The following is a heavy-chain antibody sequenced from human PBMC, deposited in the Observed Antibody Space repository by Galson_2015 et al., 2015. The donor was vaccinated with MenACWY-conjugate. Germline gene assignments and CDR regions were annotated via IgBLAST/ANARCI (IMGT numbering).Heavy chain of an antibody. Sequence: SVKVSCKASGYTFTSYGISWVRQAPGQGLEWMGWISAYNGNTNYAQKLQGRVTMTTDTSTSTAYMELSSLRSEDTAVYYCATIPPGQMLPLYYFDYWGQGTLVTVSS. D-gene: IGHD1/OR15-1a*01. V-gene: IGHV1-18*01. CDR2: ISAYNGNT. CDR1: GYTFTSYG. J-gene: IGHJ4*02. CDR3: ATIPPGQMLPLYYFDY.